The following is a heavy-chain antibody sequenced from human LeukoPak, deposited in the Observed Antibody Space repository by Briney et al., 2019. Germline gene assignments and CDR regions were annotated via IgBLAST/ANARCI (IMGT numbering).Heavy chain of an antibody. CDR2: ISYDGSNK. Sequence: GRSLRLSCAASGFTFSSYGMHWVRQAPGKGLGWVAVISYDGSNKYYADSVKGRFTISRDNSKNTLYLQMNSLRAEDTAVYYCARKRQQLAFDYWGQGTLVTVSS. J-gene: IGHJ4*02. V-gene: IGHV3-30*03. D-gene: IGHD6-13*01. CDR3: ARKRQQLAFDY. CDR1: GFTFSSYG.